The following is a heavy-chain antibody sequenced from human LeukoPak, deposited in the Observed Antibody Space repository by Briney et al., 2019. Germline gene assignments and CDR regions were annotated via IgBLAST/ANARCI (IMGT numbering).Heavy chain of an antibody. D-gene: IGHD5-18*01. CDR3: ARDLNSYGLEAS. J-gene: IGHJ4*02. Sequence: GGSLRLSCTVSGFTVSSNSMSWVRQAPGKGLEWVSFIYSDNTHYSDSVKGRFTISRDNAKNSLYLQMNSLRAEDTAVYYCARDLNSYGLEASWGQGTLVTVSS. CDR2: IYSDNT. CDR1: GFTVSSNS. V-gene: IGHV3-53*01.